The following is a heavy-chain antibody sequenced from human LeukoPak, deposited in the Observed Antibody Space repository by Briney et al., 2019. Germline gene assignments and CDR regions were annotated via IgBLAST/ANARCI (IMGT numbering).Heavy chain of an antibody. Sequence: PGGSLRLSCAASEFIFSDYAMGWVRQAPGKGLEWVSTIDKTTYPTFYADSVKGRFIISRDNSKNTLYLQMNSLRTEDTAVYFCAKFEGATIPGWFNDYWGQGILVTVSS. CDR3: AKFEGATIPGWFNDY. CDR1: EFIFSDYA. D-gene: IGHD6-19*01. J-gene: IGHJ4*02. V-gene: IGHV3-23*05. CDR2: IDKTTYPT.